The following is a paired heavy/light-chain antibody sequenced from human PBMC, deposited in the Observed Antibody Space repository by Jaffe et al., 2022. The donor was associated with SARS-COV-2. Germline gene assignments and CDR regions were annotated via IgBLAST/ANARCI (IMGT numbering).Heavy chain of an antibody. Sequence: QVQLVQSGAEVKKPGASVKVSCETSGYTFTSYDIYWVRQATGQGLEWMGWMAPNSGGTGHAQRFRGRVTMTRNTSISTAYLELSSLRSEDTAVYYCARGLLGQQLVLVYWGQGTPVTVSS. CDR2: MAPNSGGT. CDR3: ARGLLGQQLVLVY. D-gene: IGHD6-13*01. CDR1: GYTFTSYD. J-gene: IGHJ4*02. V-gene: IGHV1-8*01.
Light chain of an antibody. CDR2: GAS. CDR1: QSVDSH. J-gene: IGKJ4*01. V-gene: IGKV3-15*01. CDR3: QQYNNWPALT. Sequence: EIVMTQSPATLSVSPGERATLSCRASQSVDSHLAWYQQKIGQAPRLLIYGASTRATGIPARFSGSGSGTEFTLTISSLQSEDFAVYYCQQYNNWPALTFGGGTKVEIK.